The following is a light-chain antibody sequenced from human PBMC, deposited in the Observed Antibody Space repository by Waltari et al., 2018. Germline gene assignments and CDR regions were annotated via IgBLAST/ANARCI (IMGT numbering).Light chain of an antibody. Sequence: SYELTQPPSVSVSPGQTASITCSGNKLGDKYACWYQQKPGQSPVLVIYQDTKRPPGIXGRFSGSNSGNTATLTISGTQAMDEADYYCQAWDSSPVVFGGGTKLTVL. CDR2: QDT. CDR1: KLGDKY. J-gene: IGLJ2*01. V-gene: IGLV3-1*01. CDR3: QAWDSSPVV.